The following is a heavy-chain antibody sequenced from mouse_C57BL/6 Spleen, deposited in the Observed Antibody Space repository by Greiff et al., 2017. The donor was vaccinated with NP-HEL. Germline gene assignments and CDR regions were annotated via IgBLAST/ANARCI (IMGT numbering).Heavy chain of an antibody. J-gene: IGHJ2*01. Sequence: QVQLQQSGPELVKPGASVKISCKASGYAFSSSWMNWVKQRPGKGLEWIGRIYPGDGDTNYNGKFKGKATLTADKSSSTAYMQLSSLTSEDSAVYFCARYGSKPYFDYWGQGTTLTVSS. CDR2: IYPGDGDT. CDR1: GYAFSSSW. V-gene: IGHV1-82*01. D-gene: IGHD1-1*01. CDR3: ARYGSKPYFDY.